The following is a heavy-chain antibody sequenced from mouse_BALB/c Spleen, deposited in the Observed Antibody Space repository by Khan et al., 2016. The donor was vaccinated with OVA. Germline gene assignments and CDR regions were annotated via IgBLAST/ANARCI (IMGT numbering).Heavy chain of an antibody. CDR1: GYTFTSYW. V-gene: IGHV1-5*01. J-gene: IGHJ3*01. Sequence: EVQLKQSGTVLARPGASVKMSCKASGYTFTSYWMHWVQQRPGQGLEWIGDIYPGNTDTNYNQKFKGKAKLTAVTSTSTAYLELSSLTNEDSAAYYCKRRNWDVAWFAYWGQGTLVTVSA. CDR2: IYPGNTDT. CDR3: KRRNWDVAWFAY. D-gene: IGHD4-1*01.